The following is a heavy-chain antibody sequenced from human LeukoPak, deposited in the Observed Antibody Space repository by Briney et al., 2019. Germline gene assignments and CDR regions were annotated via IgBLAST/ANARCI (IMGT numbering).Heavy chain of an antibody. D-gene: IGHD3-16*01. CDR2: INASGHNT. CDR3: AKDGSWGDYYFYFYIDV. V-gene: IGHV3-23*01. CDR1: GFPFGNYA. J-gene: IGHJ6*03. Sequence: PGGSLRLSCEVSGFPFGNYAMSWVPQAPGKGLEWISGINASGHNTYTADSLKGRFTISRDNSKNTLYLQMNSLRAEDTALYYCAKDGSWGDYYFYFYIDVWGKGTTVTVSS.